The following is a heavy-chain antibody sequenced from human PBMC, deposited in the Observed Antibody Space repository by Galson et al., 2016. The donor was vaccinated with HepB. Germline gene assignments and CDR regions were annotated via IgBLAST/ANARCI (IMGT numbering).Heavy chain of an antibody. D-gene: IGHD2-2*01. CDR1: GFTFSRYA. CDR3: ARAPQYQLPRSPWPPDY. CDR2: ISYDGSNK. V-gene: IGHV3-30-3*01. Sequence: SLRLSCAASGFTFSRYAMYWVRQAPGKGLEWVAVISYDGSNKYYADSVKGRFTISRDNSKNTLYMQMNSLRAEDTAVYYCARAPQYQLPRSPWPPDYWGQGTLVTVSS. J-gene: IGHJ4*02.